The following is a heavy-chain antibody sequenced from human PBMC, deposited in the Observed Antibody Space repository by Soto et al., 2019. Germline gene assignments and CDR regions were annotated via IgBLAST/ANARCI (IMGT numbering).Heavy chain of an antibody. D-gene: IGHD3-16*02. CDR1: GFTFSSYG. Sequence: VGSLRLSCAASGFTFSSYGMHWVRQAPGKGLEWVAVISYDGSNKYYADSVKGRFTISRDNSKNTLYLQMNSLRAEDTAVYYCAKGARLRLGELSLTHYFDYWGQGTLVTVSS. CDR2: ISYDGSNK. J-gene: IGHJ4*02. V-gene: IGHV3-30*18. CDR3: AKGARLRLGELSLTHYFDY.